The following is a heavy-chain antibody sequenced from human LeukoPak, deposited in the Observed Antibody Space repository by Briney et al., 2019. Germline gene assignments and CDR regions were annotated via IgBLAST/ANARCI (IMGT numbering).Heavy chain of an antibody. CDR1: GFTFSHYW. CDR2: INTDGSFT. Sequence: GSLRLSCAASGFTFSHYWMYWVRQGPGTGLVWVSGINTDGSFTNYADSVEGRFTNSRDNAKNTLYLQVSSLRAEDTAVYYCARAADYRIDQWGQGTLVTASS. V-gene: IGHV3-74*01. CDR3: ARAADYRIDQ. J-gene: IGHJ4*02. D-gene: IGHD3-16*01.